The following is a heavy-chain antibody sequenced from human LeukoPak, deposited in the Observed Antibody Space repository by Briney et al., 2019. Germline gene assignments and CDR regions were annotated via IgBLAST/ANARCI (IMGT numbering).Heavy chain of an antibody. CDR3: ARDLAAALDY. CDR2: ISAYNGNT. CDR1: GYTFTSYG. Sequence: GASVKVSCKASGYTFTSYGISWVRQAPGQGLEWMGWISAYNGNTNYAQKLQGRVTMTTDTSTTTVYMELRGLRSDDTAVYYCARDLAAALDYWGQGTLVTVSS. D-gene: IGHD6-13*01. J-gene: IGHJ4*02. V-gene: IGHV1-18*01.